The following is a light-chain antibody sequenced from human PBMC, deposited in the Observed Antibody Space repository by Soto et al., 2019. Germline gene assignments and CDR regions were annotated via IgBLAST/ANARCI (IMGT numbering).Light chain of an antibody. CDR2: DVR. Sequence: QSVLTQPASVSGSPGQSIAISCSGSSSDIGYHYFVSWYQQHPGKAPKLLIFDVRGRPSGVSDRFSGSKSGNLASLTISGLQAEDEADYYCSSYTTTTDFVMFGGGTQLTVL. CDR3: SSYTTTTDFVM. J-gene: IGLJ3*02. V-gene: IGLV2-14*03. CDR1: SSDIGYHYF.